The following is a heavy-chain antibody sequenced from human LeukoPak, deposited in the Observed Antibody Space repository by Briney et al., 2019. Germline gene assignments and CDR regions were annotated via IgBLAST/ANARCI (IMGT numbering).Heavy chain of an antibody. CDR3: ARVGSTYSGDP. CDR2: INPNSGGT. D-gene: IGHD2-21*01. Sequence: ASVKVSCKASGYTFTDYYIHWVRQAPGQGLEWMGWINPNSGGTNYAQKFQGRITMTRDTSISTAYMELSRLRSDDTAVYYCARVGSTYSGDPWGQGTLVTVSS. CDR1: GYTFTDYY. J-gene: IGHJ5*02. V-gene: IGHV1-2*02.